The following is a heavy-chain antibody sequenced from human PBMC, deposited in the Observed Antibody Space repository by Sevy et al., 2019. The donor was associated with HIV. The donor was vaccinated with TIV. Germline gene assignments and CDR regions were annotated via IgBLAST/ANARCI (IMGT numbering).Heavy chain of an antibody. Sequence: GGSLRLSCAASGFTFDDYAMHWVRQAPGKGLEWVSGISWNSGSIGYADSVKGRFTISGDNAKNSLYLQMNSLRAEDTALYYCAKASAYYYGSGSAWYFDLWGRGTLVTVSS. D-gene: IGHD3-10*01. CDR2: ISWNSGSI. CDR3: AKASAYYYGSGSAWYFDL. J-gene: IGHJ2*01. V-gene: IGHV3-9*01. CDR1: GFTFDDYA.